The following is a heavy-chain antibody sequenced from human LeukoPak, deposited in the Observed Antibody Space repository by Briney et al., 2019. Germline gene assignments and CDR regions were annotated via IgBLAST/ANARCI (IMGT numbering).Heavy chain of an antibody. CDR2: IHYSGAT. Sequence: SETLSLTCTVSGGSINYDYWSWSRQSPGKRLEWIGYIHYSGATNYSPSLNSRVTISVDTSKNQFSLKLSSVTAADTALYYCATLRGASTAVFDSWGQGTLVTVSS. CDR3: ATLRGASTAVFDS. CDR1: GGSINYDY. D-gene: IGHD2-21*02. J-gene: IGHJ4*02. V-gene: IGHV4-59*08.